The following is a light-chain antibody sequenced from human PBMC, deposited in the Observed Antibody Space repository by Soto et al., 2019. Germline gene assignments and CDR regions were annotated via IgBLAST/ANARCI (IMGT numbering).Light chain of an antibody. CDR2: GNT. J-gene: IGLJ1*01. V-gene: IGLV1-40*01. Sequence: QSVLTQPPSVSGAPGQRVTISCSGGSSNIGADYEVHWYQQLPGTAPKLLIYGNTNRPSGVPDRFSGSKSGSSASLAISWLQAEDEADYFCQSYDSTLKGCVFGPGTQLTVL. CDR3: QSYDSTLKGCV. CDR1: SSNIGADYE.